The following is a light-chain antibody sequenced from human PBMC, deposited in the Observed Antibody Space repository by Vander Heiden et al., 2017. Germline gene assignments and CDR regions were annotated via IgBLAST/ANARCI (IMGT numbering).Light chain of an antibody. CDR2: GAS. J-gene: IGKJ2*01. Sequence: LLTKSPASLSLSPGERATLSCRASQSVSSSFLAWYQQKPGQAPMLLIYGASSRATGIPDRFSGSGSGTDFTLTISRLEPEDFAVFYCQQYGTSPYTFGQGTKLEIK. V-gene: IGKV3-20*01. CDR1: QSVSSSF. CDR3: QQYGTSPYT.